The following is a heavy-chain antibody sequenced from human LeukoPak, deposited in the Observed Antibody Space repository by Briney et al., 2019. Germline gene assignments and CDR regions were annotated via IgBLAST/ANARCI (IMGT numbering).Heavy chain of an antibody. Sequence: SETLSLTCTVSGGSISSYYWSWIRQPPGKALEWIGSVYYSGTTSYNPSLKSRVTISVDTSKNQFSLKLSSVTAADTAVYYCARDNGDYVLLGYYYYMDVWGKGTTVTVSS. J-gene: IGHJ6*03. V-gene: IGHV4-59*04. CDR2: VYYSGTT. D-gene: IGHD4-17*01. CDR3: ARDNGDYVLLGYYYYMDV. CDR1: GGSISSYY.